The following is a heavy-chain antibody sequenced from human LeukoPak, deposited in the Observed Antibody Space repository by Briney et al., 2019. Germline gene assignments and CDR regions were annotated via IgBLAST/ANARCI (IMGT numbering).Heavy chain of an antibody. V-gene: IGHV4-59*01. CDR1: GGSISSYY. CDR3: ARYHSAVVTSNAFDI. Sequence: PSETLSLTCTVSGGSISSYYWSWIRQPPGKGLEWIGYIYYSGSTNYNPSLKSRVTISVDTSKNQFSLKLSSVTAADTAVYYCARYHSAVVTSNAFDIWGQGTMVTVSS. D-gene: IGHD4-23*01. CDR2: IYYSGST. J-gene: IGHJ3*02.